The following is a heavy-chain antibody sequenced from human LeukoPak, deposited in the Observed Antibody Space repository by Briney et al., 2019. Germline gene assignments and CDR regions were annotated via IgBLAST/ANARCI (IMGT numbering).Heavy chain of an antibody. J-gene: IGHJ5*02. CDR1: GGSISSSSYY. CDR2: IYYSGST. CDR3: ARAAMGNRFDP. D-gene: IGHD2-2*01. Sequence: SETLSLTCTVSGGSISSSSYYWGWIRQPPGKGLEWIGYIYYSGSTNYNPSLKSRVTISVDTSKNQFSLKLSSVTAADTAVYYCARAAMGNRFDPWGQGTLVTVSS. V-gene: IGHV4-61*05.